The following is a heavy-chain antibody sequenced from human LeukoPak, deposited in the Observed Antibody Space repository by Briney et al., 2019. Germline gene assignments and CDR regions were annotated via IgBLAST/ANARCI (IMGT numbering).Heavy chain of an antibody. J-gene: IGHJ6*02. D-gene: IGHD6-19*01. V-gene: IGHV3-23*01. Sequence: GGSLRLSCAASGFTFSTYAMTWVRQAPGKGLEWVSTISGSGGSTYYADSVKGRFTISRDNSKNTVFLQMNSLRAEAAAVYYCAKVRGSSGPQYSMDVWGQGTTVTVSS. CDR3: AKVRGSSGPQYSMDV. CDR2: ISGSGGST. CDR1: GFTFSTYA.